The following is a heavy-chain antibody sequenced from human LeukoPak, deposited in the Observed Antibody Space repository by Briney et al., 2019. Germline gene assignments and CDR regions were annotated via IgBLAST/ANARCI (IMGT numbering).Heavy chain of an antibody. V-gene: IGHV3-53*04. CDR2: IYSGGST. Sequence: GGSLRLSCAASGFTVSSNYMSWVRQAPGKGLEWVSVIYSGGSTYYADSVKGRSTISRHNSKNTLYLQMNSLRAEDTAVYYCASRYSSSWYPVYYYYGMDVWGQGTTVTVSS. D-gene: IGHD6-13*01. J-gene: IGHJ6*02. CDR1: GFTVSSNY. CDR3: ASRYSSSWYPVYYYYGMDV.